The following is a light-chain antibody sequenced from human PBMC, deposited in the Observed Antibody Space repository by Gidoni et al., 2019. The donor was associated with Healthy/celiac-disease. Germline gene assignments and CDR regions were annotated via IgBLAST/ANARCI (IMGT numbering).Light chain of an antibody. V-gene: IGKV1-5*03. J-gene: IGKJ4*01. Sequence: DIKMTHSPSTLSASVGDRVTITCRASQSISSWLAWYQQKPGKAPKLLIYKASSLESGVPSRFSGSGSGTEFTLTISSLQPDDFATYYCQQYNSYSLTFGRGTKVEIK. CDR3: QQYNSYSLT. CDR1: QSISSW. CDR2: KAS.